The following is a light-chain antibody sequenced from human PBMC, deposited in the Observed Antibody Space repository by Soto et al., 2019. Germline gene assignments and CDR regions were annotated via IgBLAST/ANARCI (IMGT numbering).Light chain of an antibody. CDR1: QSISSW. J-gene: IGKJ2*01. Sequence: DIQLTQSPSTLSASVGDRVTITCRASQSISSWLAWYQQKPGKAPKLLIYKASSLESGVPSRFSGSGSGTEFTLTISRLEPEDFAVYYCQQYGSSPGYTFGQGTKLEIK. V-gene: IGKV1-5*03. CDR3: QQYGSSPGYT. CDR2: KAS.